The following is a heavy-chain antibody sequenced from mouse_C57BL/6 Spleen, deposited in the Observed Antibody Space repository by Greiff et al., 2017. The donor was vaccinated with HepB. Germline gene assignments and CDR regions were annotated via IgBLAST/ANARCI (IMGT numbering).Heavy chain of an antibody. V-gene: IGHV1-81*01. Sequence: VKLMESGAELARPGASVKLSCKASGYTFTSYGISWVKQRTGQGLEWIGEIYPRSGNTYYNVKFKGKATLTADKSSSTAYMELRSLTSEDSAVYFCARKGGAMDYWGQGTSVTVSS. CDR2: IYPRSGNT. CDR3: ARKGGAMDY. CDR1: GYTFTSYG. J-gene: IGHJ4*01.